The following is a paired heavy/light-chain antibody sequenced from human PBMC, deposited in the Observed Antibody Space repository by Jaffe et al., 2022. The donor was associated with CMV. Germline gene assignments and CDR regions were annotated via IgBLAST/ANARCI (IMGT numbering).Light chain of an antibody. CDR3: QRANNFPPT. Sequence: DIQMTQSPSSVSASVGDRVTITCRASQNISSWLAWYQQKPGKAPELLIYAASSLQSGVPSRFSGSGSGTNFTLTISSLQPEDFATYYCQRANNFPPTFGQGTKVDVK. CDR2: AAS. CDR1: QNISSW. V-gene: IGKV1-12*01. J-gene: IGKJ1*01.
Heavy chain of an antibody. CDR1: GGSISGYY. Sequence: QVQLQESGPGLVKPSETLALTCTVSGGSISGYYWSWIRQSPEKGLEWIGYIFNIEYTNYNPSLKSRVTISVDTSKNQFSLKLSSVTAADTAVYYCARHNLGDYRWIYYFDYWGQGTHVTVSS. CDR2: IFNIEYT. CDR3: ARHNLGDYRWIYYFDY. J-gene: IGHJ4*02. D-gene: IGHD4-17*01. V-gene: IGHV4-59*08.